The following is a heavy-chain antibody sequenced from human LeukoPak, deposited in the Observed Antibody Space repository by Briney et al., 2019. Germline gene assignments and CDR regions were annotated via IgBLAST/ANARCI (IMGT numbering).Heavy chain of an antibody. J-gene: IGHJ4*02. CDR1: GYTFTGYY. V-gene: IGHV1-2*02. CDR3: ARDGDVTYYFDY. Sequence: ASVKVSCKASGYTFTGYYMHWVRQAPGQGLEWMGWINPNSGGTNYAQKFQGRVTMTRDTSISTAYMELSRLRSDGTAVYYCARDGDVTYYFDYWGQGTLVTVSS. D-gene: IGHD7-27*01. CDR2: INPNSGGT.